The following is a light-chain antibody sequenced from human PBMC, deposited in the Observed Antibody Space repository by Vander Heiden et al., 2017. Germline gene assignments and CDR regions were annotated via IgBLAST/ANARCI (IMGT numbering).Light chain of an antibody. CDR1: QSVSSSY. CDR3: QQYGSSPMYP. CDR2: GAS. Sequence: EIVLTQSPVTLSLSPGERATLSCRASQSVSSSYLAWYQQKPGQAPRLLIYGASSRATGIPDRFSGSGYGTDFTLTISRLEPEDFAVYYCQQYGSSPMYPFGQGTKLEIK. V-gene: IGKV3-20*01. J-gene: IGKJ2*01.